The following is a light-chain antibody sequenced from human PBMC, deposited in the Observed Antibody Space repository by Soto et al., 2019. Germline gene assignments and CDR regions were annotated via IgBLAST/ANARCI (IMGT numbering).Light chain of an antibody. CDR2: DGF. CDR3: QQYNGYSLWT. V-gene: IGKV1-5*01. Sequence: TQAPATLSLSPGERATLSCRASQSVSNYLNWYQQKPGKAPTLLIYDGFNLESGVPSRFSGSGSGTEFTLTVSSLQPDDFANYYCQQYNGYSLWTFGQGTKVDIK. J-gene: IGKJ1*01. CDR1: QSVSNY.